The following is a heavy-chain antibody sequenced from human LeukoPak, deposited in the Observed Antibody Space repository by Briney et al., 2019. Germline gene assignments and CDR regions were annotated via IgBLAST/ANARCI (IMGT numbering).Heavy chain of an antibody. CDR3: AKGPWKSPQFRLMQYWYFDL. Sequence: GGSLRLSCAASGFTFSSYAMSWVRQAPGKGLEWVSVISGSGGSTYYADSVKGRFTISRDNSKNTLYLQMNSLRAEDTAVYYCAKGPWKSPQFRLMQYWYFDLWGRGTLVTVSS. J-gene: IGHJ2*01. D-gene: IGHD1-1*01. CDR1: GFTFSSYA. CDR2: ISGSGGST. V-gene: IGHV3-23*01.